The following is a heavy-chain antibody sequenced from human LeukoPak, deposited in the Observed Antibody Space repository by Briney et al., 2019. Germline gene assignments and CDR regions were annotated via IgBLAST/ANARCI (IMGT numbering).Heavy chain of an antibody. CDR1: GFTFSSYW. V-gene: IGHV3-7*03. CDR2: IKQDGSEK. CDR3: ARDGGYSYGVRNSRFDY. D-gene: IGHD5-18*01. Sequence: GGSLRLSCAASGFTFSSYWMSWVRQAPGKGLEWVANIKQDGSEKYYVDSVKGRFTISRDNAKNSLYLQMNSLRAEDTAVYYCARDGGYSYGVRNSRFDYWGQGTLVTVSS. J-gene: IGHJ4*02.